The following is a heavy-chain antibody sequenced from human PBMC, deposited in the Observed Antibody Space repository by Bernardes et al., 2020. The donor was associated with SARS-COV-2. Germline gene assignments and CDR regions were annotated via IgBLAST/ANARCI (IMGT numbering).Heavy chain of an antibody. CDR1: GFTFSDSY. CDR3: GWLPFD. J-gene: IGHJ3*01. CDR2: ITSSNAI. Sequence: GGSLRLSCAASGFTFSDSYMSWIRQASGKGLEWISYITSSNAIYYADSVRGRFTISRDNAKNSLYLQMNSLKRAGHVQHASGWLPFD. D-gene: IGHD6-19*01. V-gene: IGHV3-11*01.